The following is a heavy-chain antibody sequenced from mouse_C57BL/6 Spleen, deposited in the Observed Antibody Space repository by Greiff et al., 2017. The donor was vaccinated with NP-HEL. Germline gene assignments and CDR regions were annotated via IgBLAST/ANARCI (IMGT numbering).Heavy chain of an antibody. V-gene: IGHV1-52*01. Sequence: VQLQQPGAELVRPGSSVKLSCKASGYTFTSYWMHWVKQRPIQGLEWIGNIDPSDSETHYNQKFKDKATLTVDKSSSTAYMHLSSLTSEDSAVYYCARGRQLRLPSFDYWGQGTTLTVSS. CDR3: ARGRQLRLPSFDY. CDR2: IDPSDSET. J-gene: IGHJ2*01. D-gene: IGHD3-2*02. CDR1: GYTFTSYW.